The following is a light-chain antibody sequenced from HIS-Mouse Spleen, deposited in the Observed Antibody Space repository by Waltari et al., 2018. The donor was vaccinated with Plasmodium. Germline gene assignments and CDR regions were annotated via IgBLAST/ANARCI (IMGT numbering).Light chain of an antibody. J-gene: IGKJ1*01. CDR3: QQSYSTWT. Sequence: EIVMTQSPATLSVSPGERVTLSCRASQSVSSNLAWYQQKPGQAPRLLIYGASTRATGIPARFSGSGSGTEFTLTISSLQSEDFATYYCQQSYSTWTFGQGTKVEIK. CDR1: QSVSSN. CDR2: GAS. V-gene: IGKV3-15*01.